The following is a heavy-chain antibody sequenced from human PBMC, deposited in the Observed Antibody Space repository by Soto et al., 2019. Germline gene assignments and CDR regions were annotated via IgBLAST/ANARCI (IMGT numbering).Heavy chain of an antibody. Sequence: SETLSLTGTVAGGSISSYYWSWIRQPPGKGLEWIGYIYYSGSTNYNPSLKSRVTISVDTSKNQFSLKLSSVTAADTAVYYCGRHAGVGYCSSTSCLNWFDPWGQGTLVTVSS. J-gene: IGHJ5*02. CDR1: GGSISSYY. V-gene: IGHV4-59*08. D-gene: IGHD2-2*01. CDR3: GRHAGVGYCSSTSCLNWFDP. CDR2: IYYSGST.